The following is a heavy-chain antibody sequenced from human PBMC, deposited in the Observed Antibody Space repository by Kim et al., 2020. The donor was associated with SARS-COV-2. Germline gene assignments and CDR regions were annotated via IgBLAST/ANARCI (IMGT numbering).Heavy chain of an antibody. Sequence: GGSLRLSCAASGFTFSSYGMHWVRQAPGKGLEWVAIIWYDGSNKYYADSVKGRFTISRDNSKNTLYLQMNSLRIEDTAVYYCARHSYGSDYWGQGTLVTVSS. CDR3: ARHSYGSDY. CDR2: IWYDGSNK. CDR1: GFTFSSYG. V-gene: IGHV3-33*01. J-gene: IGHJ4*02. D-gene: IGHD2-8*01.